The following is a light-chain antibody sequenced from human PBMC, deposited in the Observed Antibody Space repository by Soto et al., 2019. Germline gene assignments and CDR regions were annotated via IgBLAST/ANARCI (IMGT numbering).Light chain of an antibody. CDR1: SSDVGGYNY. CDR2: EVS. V-gene: IGLV2-14*01. J-gene: IGLJ1*01. CDR3: SSYTSTSTLYV. Sequence: QSALTQPASVSGSPGQSITISCTGTSSDVGGYNYVSWYQQHPGKAPKLMVYEVSNRPSGVSNRFSGSKSGNTASLTLSGLQAEDEAEYYYSSYTSTSTLYVFGTGTKVTVL.